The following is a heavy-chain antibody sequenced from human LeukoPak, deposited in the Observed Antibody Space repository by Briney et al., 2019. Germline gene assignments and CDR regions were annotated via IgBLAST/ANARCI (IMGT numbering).Heavy chain of an antibody. J-gene: IGHJ4*02. Sequence: GGSLRLSCAASGFTFDDYGMSWVRRAPGKGLEWVSAISGSGGSTYYADSVKGRFTISRDNSKNTLYLQMNSLRAEDTAVYYCAKCSSGRHYGSGSYYPFDYWGQGTLVTVSS. CDR1: GFTFDDYG. V-gene: IGHV3-23*01. D-gene: IGHD3-10*01. CDR3: AKCSSGRHYGSGSYYPFDY. CDR2: ISGSGGST.